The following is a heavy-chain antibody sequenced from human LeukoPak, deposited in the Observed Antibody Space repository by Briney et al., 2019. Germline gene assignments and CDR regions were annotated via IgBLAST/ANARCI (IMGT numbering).Heavy chain of an antibody. D-gene: IGHD1-26*01. Sequence: PSETLFLTCRVPGGSISSGSYYTSWMRQPSGKGLERLERIYTSGSTNYNPSLKSRVTISVDTSTNQYSLKVSSVTAADTAVYYCASVAVGANYYYYMDVWGKGTTVTISS. V-gene: IGHV4-61*02. CDR1: GGSISSGSYY. CDR2: IYTSGST. CDR3: ASVAVGANYYYYMDV. J-gene: IGHJ6*03.